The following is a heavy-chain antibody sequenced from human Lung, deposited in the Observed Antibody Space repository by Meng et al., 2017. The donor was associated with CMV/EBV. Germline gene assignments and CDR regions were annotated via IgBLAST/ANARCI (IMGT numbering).Heavy chain of an antibody. V-gene: IGHV4-34*01. CDR2: IYHTGVT. CDR3: ATSPDGPAGFDY. CDR1: GGSFSGHY. J-gene: IGHJ4*02. D-gene: IGHD2-2*01. Sequence: LXCGAYGGSFSGHYRSWIRQSPGKGLEWIGEIYHTGVTNYHPSLKSRVTISLDTSKMQFSLKLTSVTAADTAVYYCATSPDGPAGFDYWGQGVVVNGAS.